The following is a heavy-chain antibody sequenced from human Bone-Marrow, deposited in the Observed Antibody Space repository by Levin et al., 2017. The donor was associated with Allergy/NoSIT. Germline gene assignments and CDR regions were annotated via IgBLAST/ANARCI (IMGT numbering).Heavy chain of an antibody. CDR3: ARHHPAYSYGFLDY. J-gene: IGHJ4*02. Sequence: SQTLSLTCTVSGASISSNTNYWGWIRQPPGKRPEWIGTIYFSGTTYYHPSLKRRVTISIDTSKNQFSLKLRSVTAADTAVYYCARHHPAYSYGFLDYWGQGTLVTVSS. CDR1: GASISSNTNY. CDR2: IYFSGTT. V-gene: IGHV4-39*01. D-gene: IGHD5-18*01.